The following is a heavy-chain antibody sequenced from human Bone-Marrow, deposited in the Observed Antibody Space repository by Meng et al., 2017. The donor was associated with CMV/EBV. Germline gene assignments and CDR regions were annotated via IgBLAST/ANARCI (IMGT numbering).Heavy chain of an antibody. D-gene: IGHD2-2*01. Sequence: GEYLKISCAASGFTFSSYAMHWVRQAPGKGLEWVAVIAYDGSNKYYADSVKGRFTISRDNSKNTLYLQMNSLRAEDTAVYYCARDREYCSSTSCYFTPNGFDPWGQGTLVTVSS. J-gene: IGHJ5*02. CDR3: ARDREYCSSTSCYFTPNGFDP. CDR1: GFTFSSYA. V-gene: IGHV3-30*04. CDR2: IAYDGSNK.